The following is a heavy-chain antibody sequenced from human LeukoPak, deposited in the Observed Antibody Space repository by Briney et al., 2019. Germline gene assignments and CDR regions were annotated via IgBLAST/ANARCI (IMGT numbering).Heavy chain of an antibody. Sequence: GRSLRLSCAASGFTFSSYWMNWVRQAPGKGLEWVANIKRDGNEKNYVDSVKGRFSISRDNAKNSLYLQMDSLRAVDTAVYYCAKEGAYPIITYDSWGQGALVTVSS. CDR1: GFTFSSYW. CDR3: AKEGAYPIITYDS. D-gene: IGHD3-10*01. V-gene: IGHV3-7*01. J-gene: IGHJ5*01. CDR2: IKRDGNEK.